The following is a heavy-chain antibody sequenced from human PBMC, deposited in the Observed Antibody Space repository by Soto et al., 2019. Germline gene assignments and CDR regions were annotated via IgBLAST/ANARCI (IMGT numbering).Heavy chain of an antibody. CDR1: GFTFSAYA. D-gene: IGHD2-8*01. CDR3: AKDATAVNGVWDPFDM. CDR2: VGVSDTDK. J-gene: IGHJ3*02. V-gene: IGHV3-23*01. Sequence: EVQLLESGGGVVQPGGSLRLSCAASGFTFSAYAMSWVRQAPGKGLQCVSGVGVSDTDKHYAVSVRGRFTVSRDNSKITLYLQMNSLRADDTAVYYCAKDATAVNGVWDPFDMWGQGTEVTVSS.